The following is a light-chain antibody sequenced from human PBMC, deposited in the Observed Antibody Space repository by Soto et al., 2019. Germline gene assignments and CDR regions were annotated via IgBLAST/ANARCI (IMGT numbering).Light chain of an antibody. CDR1: QSISSY. CDR2: AAS. V-gene: IGKV1-39*01. Sequence: DVQMTQSPSSLSASVGDRVTITCRASQSISSYLNWYQQKPGKAPKLLIYAASSLQSGVPSRFSGSGSGTDFTLTISSLQPEDFATYYCQQSYSTRGTFGQGTKVHIK. J-gene: IGKJ1*01. CDR3: QQSYSTRGT.